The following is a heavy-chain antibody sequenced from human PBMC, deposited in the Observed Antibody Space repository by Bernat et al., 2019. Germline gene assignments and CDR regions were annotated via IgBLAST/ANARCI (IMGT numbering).Heavy chain of an antibody. Sequence: EVQLVESGGGLVQPGGSLRLSCTASGFTFSSYWMNWVRQAPGKGLEWVANIKQDGSEKYYVASVTGRFTISRDNAKNSLSLQLNSLRAEDTAVYYCARVAQRWLQTTYYYYGMDVWGQGTTVTVSS. J-gene: IGHJ6*02. V-gene: IGHV3-7*03. CDR3: ARVAQRWLQTTYYYYGMDV. D-gene: IGHD5-24*01. CDR2: IKQDGSEK. CDR1: GFTFSSYW.